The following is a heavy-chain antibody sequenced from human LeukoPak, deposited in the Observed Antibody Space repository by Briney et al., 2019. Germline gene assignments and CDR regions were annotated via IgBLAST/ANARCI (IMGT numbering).Heavy chain of an antibody. D-gene: IGHD3-3*01. Sequence: GGSLRLSCAASGFSFTNAWMSWVRQAPSKGLEYIGRIKSKTDGGTPEYAAPVKGRFTISRDDSRDTLYLQMNSLKPEDTAVYYCTTLWSGGPDSWGQGTLVTVSS. CDR1: GFSFTNAW. V-gene: IGHV3-15*01. J-gene: IGHJ4*02. CDR3: TTLWSGGPDS. CDR2: IKSKTDGGTP.